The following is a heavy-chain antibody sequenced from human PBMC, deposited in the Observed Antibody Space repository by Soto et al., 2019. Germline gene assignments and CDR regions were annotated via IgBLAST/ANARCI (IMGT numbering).Heavy chain of an antibody. CDR1: GFTFSSYW. CDR2: INSDGSST. D-gene: IGHD2-15*01. V-gene: IGHV3-74*01. CDR3: ARDQGYCSGGSSYVAGY. J-gene: IGHJ4*02. Sequence: VQLVESGGGLVQPGGSQRLSCAASGFTFSSYWMHWGRQAPGKGLVWVSRINSDGSSTSYAESVKGQFTISRDNAKNTLYLHINSLRAEDTAVYYCARDQGYCSGGSSYVAGYWGQGTLVTVSS.